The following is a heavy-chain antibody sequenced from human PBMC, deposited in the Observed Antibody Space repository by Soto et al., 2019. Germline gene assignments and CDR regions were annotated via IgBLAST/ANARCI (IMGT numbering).Heavy chain of an antibody. CDR3: ARVLYSGRPGAASFDF. CDR1: GFTFSSYA. Sequence: GGSLRLSCAASGFTFSSYAMHWVRQAPGKGLEWVAVISYDGSNKYYADSVKGRFTISRDNSKNTLYLQMNSLRAEDTAVYYCARVLYSGRPGAASFDFWGHAIMVSV. J-gene: IGHJ3*01. D-gene: IGHD1-26*01. CDR2: ISYDGSNK. V-gene: IGHV3-30-3*01.